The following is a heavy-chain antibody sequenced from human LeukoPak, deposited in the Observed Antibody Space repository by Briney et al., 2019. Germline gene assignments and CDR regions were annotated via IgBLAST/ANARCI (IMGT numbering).Heavy chain of an antibody. Sequence: GGSLRLSCAASGFTFSNYWMHWVRQAPGKGLVWVSRIHSDGSSTTSADSVKGRFTISRDNSKNTLYLQMNSLRAEDTAVYYCAREPYSSGWYFSYYFDYWGQGTLVTVSS. J-gene: IGHJ4*02. CDR2: IHSDGSST. CDR1: GFTFSNYW. V-gene: IGHV3-74*01. D-gene: IGHD6-19*01. CDR3: AREPYSSGWYFSYYFDY.